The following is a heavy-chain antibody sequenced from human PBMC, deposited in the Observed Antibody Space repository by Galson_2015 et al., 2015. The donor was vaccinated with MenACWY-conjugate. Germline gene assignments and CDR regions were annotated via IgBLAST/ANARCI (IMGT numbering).Heavy chain of an antibody. J-gene: IGHJ6*03. CDR1: GFTFSSYG. CDR3: AKDGAVAGYYYYYMDV. D-gene: IGHD6-19*01. Sequence: LRLSCAASGFTFSSYGMHWVRQAPGKGLEWVAFIRYDGSNKYYADSVKGRFTISRDNSKNTLYLQMNSLRAEDTAVYYCAKDGAVAGYYYYYMDVWGKGTTVTVSS. CDR2: IRYDGSNK. V-gene: IGHV3-30*02.